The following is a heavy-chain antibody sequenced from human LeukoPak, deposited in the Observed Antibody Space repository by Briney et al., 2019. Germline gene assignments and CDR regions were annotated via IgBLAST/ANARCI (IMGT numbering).Heavy chain of an antibody. V-gene: IGHV3-21*01. CDR1: GFTFSSYS. D-gene: IGHD1-7*01. CDR2: ISGSSSYI. J-gene: IGHJ4*02. CDR3: ARDPTGTTEFS. Sequence: GGSLRLSCAASGFTFSSYSMNWVRQAPGKGLEWVSSISGSSSYIYYADSVKGRFTISRDNAKNSLYLQMNSLRAEDTAVYYCARDPTGTTEFSWGQGTLVTVSS.